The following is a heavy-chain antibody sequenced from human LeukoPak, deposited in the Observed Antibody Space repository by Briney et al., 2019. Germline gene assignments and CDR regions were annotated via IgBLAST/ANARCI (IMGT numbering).Heavy chain of an antibody. Sequence: PSETLSLTCAVYGGSFSGYYWSWIRQPPGRGLEWIGEINHSGSTNYNPSLKSRVTISVDTSKNQFSLKLSSVTAADTAVYYCARDGRYMDVWGKGTTVTISS. CDR2: INHSGST. V-gene: IGHV4-34*01. D-gene: IGHD1-26*01. J-gene: IGHJ6*03. CDR1: GGSFSGYY. CDR3: ARDGRYMDV.